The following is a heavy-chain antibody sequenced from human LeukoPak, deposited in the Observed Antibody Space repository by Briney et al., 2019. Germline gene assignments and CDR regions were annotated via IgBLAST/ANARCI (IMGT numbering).Heavy chain of an antibody. V-gene: IGHV3-66*01. CDR1: GLTVSSNY. J-gene: IGHJ6*02. Sequence: GGSLRLSCAASGLTVSSNYMSWVRQAPGKGLEWVSVIYSGGSTYYADSVKGRFTISRDNSKNTLYLQMNSPRAEDTAVYYCARGDDYYGMDVWGQGTTVAVSS. CDR3: ARGDDYYGMDV. CDR2: IYSGGST.